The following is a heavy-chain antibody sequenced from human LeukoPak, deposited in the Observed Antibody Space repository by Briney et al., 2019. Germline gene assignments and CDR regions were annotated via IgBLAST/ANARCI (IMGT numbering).Heavy chain of an antibody. J-gene: IGHJ4*02. V-gene: IGHV1-46*01. CDR2: INPSGDST. D-gene: IGHD6-6*01. CDR1: GYTFTSYY. Sequence: GASVKVSCKASGYTFTSYYMHWVRQAPGQGLEWMGIINPSGDSTSYAQKFQGRVTMTRDTSTSTVYMELSSLRSEDTAVYYCARDLVIKGFDYWGQGTLVTVSS. CDR3: ARDLVIKGFDY.